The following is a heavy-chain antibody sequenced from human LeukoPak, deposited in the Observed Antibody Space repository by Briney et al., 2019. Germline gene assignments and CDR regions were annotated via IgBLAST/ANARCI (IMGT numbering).Heavy chain of an antibody. V-gene: IGHV4-34*01. CDR2: INHSGST. D-gene: IGHD3-22*01. J-gene: IGHJ3*02. Sequence: SETLSLTCAVYGGSFGGYYWSWIRQPPGKGLEWIGEINHSGSTNYNPSLKSRVTISVDTSKNQFSLKLSSVTAADTAVYYCARARSYYYDSSGYYYGRTGAFDIWGQGTMVTVSS. CDR3: ARARSYYYDSSGYYYGRTGAFDI. CDR1: GGSFGGYY.